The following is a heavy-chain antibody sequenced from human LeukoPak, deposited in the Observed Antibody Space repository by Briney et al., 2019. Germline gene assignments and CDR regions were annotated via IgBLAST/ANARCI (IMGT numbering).Heavy chain of an antibody. CDR1: GGSISSYY. CDR3: ARLTGENDAFDI. CDR2: IYYSGST. Sequence: SETLSLTCTVSGGSISSYYWSWIRQPPGKGLEWIGYIYYSGSTNYNPSLKSRVTISVDTSKNQFSLKLSSVTAADTAVYYCARLTGENDAFDIWGQGTMVTVSS. J-gene: IGHJ3*02. D-gene: IGHD3-16*01. V-gene: IGHV4-59*08.